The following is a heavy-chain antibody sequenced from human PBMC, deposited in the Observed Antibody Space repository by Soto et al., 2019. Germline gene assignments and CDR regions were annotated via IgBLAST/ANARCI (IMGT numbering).Heavy chain of an antibody. V-gene: IGHV2-5*02. CDR3: AHSNSGEYYYYGMDV. D-gene: IGHD1-20*01. J-gene: IGHJ6*02. Sequence: QITLKESGPTLVKPTQTLTLTCTFSGFSLSTSGVGVGWIRQPPGKALEWLALIYWDDDKRYSPALKSRLTNTKDTSKNQMVLTMTSVDPVDTSTYYWAHSNSGEYYYYGMDVWGQWPALTASS. CDR1: GFSLSTSGVG. CDR2: IYWDDDK.